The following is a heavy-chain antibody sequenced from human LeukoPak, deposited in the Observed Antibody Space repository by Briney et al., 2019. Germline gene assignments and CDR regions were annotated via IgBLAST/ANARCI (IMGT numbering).Heavy chain of an antibody. D-gene: IGHD2-15*01. CDR1: GWTFINYV. CDR2: ISSNGGST. CDR3: ARGYSYGGSVFDI. V-gene: IGHV3-64*01. Sequence: GGSLRLSCVGSGWTFINYVMHWIRQPPGKGLEDVSRISSNGGSTYYANSVKGRFTISRDNSKNPLYLQMGCVRAEDMALYYCARGYSYGGSVFDIWGQGTMVTVSS. J-gene: IGHJ3*02.